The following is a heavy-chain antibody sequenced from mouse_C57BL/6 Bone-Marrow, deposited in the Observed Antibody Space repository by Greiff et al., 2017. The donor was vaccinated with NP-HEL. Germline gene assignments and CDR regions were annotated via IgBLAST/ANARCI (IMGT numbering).Heavy chain of an antibody. V-gene: IGHV1-81*01. Sequence: VQLQQSGAELARPGASVKLSCKASGYTFTSYGISWVKQRTGQGLEWIGEIYPRSGNTYYNEKFKGKATLTADKSSSTEYMELRSLTSEDSAVYFCARSAYYSNSWFAYWGQGTLVTVSA. CDR2: IYPRSGNT. CDR1: GYTFTSYG. CDR3: ARSAYYSNSWFAY. D-gene: IGHD2-5*01. J-gene: IGHJ3*01.